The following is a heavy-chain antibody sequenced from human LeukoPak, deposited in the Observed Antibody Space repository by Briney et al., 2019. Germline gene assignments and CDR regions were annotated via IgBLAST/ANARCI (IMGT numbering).Heavy chain of an antibody. D-gene: IGHD3-3*01. J-gene: IGHJ6*02. V-gene: IGHV1-69*13. CDR2: IIPIFGTA. CDR1: GGTFSSYA. Sequence: SVKVSCKASGGTFSSYAISWVRQAPGQGLEWMGGIIPIFGTANYAQKFQGRVTITADESTSTAYMELSSLRSEDTAVYYCARSYDFWSGYYSRDYYYGMDVWGQGTTVTVSS. CDR3: ARSYDFWSGYYSRDYYYGMDV.